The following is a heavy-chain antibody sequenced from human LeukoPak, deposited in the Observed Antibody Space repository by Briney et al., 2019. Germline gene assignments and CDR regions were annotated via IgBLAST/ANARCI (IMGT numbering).Heavy chain of an antibody. CDR2: IHYSGST. D-gene: IGHD3-16*01. J-gene: IGHJ5*02. CDR3: ARGDYYDGGGRNWFDP. V-gene: IGHV4-39*07. CDR1: GGSISSSSYY. Sequence: SETLSLTCSVSGGSISSSSYYWGWIRQPPGKGLEWIGNIHYSGSTIYNPSLKSRVTISVDTSRNQFSLRLTSVTAADTAVYYCARGDYYDGGGRNWFDPWGQGTLVTVSS.